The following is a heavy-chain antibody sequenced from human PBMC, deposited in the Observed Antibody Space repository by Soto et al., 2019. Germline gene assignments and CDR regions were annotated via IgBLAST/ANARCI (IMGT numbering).Heavy chain of an antibody. CDR2: MNPNSGNT. D-gene: IGHD3-10*01. J-gene: IGHJ4*02. CDR1: GYSFTSYD. V-gene: IGHV1-8*01. Sequence: ASVKVSCKASGYSFTSYDINWVRQATGQKFEWMGWMNPNSGNTGYAQSFDGRVTMTRNTSISTAYMELSSLRSEDTAVYYGARGGVFFFAAPNKPFDYWGQGTLVTVSP. CDR3: ARGGVFFFAAPNKPFDY.